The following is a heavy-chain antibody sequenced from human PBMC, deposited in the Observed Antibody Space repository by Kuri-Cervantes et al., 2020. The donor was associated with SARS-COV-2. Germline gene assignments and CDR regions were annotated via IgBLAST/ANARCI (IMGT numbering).Heavy chain of an antibody. Sequence: GSLRLSCAVYGGSFSGYYWSWIRQPPGKGLEWIGEIDHSGSTNYNPSLKSRVTISVDTSKNQFSLKLSSVTAADTAVYYCASTMTTVTYPSWYFDYWGQGTLVTVSS. D-gene: IGHD4-11*01. V-gene: IGHV4-34*01. J-gene: IGHJ4*02. CDR1: GGSFSGYY. CDR2: IDHSGST. CDR3: ASTMTTVTYPSWYFDY.